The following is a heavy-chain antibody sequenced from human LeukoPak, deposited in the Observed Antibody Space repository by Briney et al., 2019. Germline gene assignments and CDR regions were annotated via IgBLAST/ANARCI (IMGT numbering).Heavy chain of an antibody. CDR3: ARVRHYGDQFMDV. D-gene: IGHD4-17*01. CDR2: IKQDGSEK. J-gene: IGHJ6*02. CDR1: GFTFSSYW. V-gene: IGHV3-7*01. Sequence: GSLRLSCAASGFTFSSYWMSWVRQAPGKGLEWVANIKQDGSEKYYVDSVKGRFTISRDNAKNSLYLRMNSLRAEDTAVCYCARVRHYGDQFMDVWGQGTTVTVSS.